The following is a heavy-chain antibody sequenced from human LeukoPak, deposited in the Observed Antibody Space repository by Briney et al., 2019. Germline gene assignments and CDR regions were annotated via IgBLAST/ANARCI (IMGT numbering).Heavy chain of an antibody. D-gene: IGHD3-10*01. V-gene: IGHV4-30-4*01. Sequence: PSQTLFLTCTVSGGSISSGDYYWSWIRQPPGKGLEWIGYIYYNGNTYYNPSLKSRVTISVDTSKNQFSLKLSSVTAADTAVYYCAREGYFGSGSYYSIDYWGQGTLVTVSS. CDR1: GGSISSGDYY. J-gene: IGHJ4*02. CDR2: IYYNGNT. CDR3: AREGYFGSGSYYSIDY.